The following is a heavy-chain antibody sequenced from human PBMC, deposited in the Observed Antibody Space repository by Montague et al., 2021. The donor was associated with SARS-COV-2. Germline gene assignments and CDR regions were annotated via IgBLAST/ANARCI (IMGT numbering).Heavy chain of an antibody. D-gene: IGHD1-1*01. CDR3: ARINSDPLDYYYGMDV. CDR1: GFSLSTSGMC. J-gene: IGHJ6*02. V-gene: IGHV2-70*01. Sequence: PELVKPTQTLTLTCTFSGFSLSTSGMCVSWIRQPPGKALEWLALIDWDDDKYYSTSLKTRLTISKDTSKNQVVLTMTNMDPVDTATYYCARINSDPLDYYYGMDVWGQGTTVTVSS. CDR2: IDWDDDK.